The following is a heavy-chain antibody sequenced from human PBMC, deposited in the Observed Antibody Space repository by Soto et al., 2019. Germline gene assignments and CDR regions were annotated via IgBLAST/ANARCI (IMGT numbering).Heavy chain of an antibody. J-gene: IGHJ6*02. Sequence: GGSLRLSCAASGFTFSSYAMHWVRQAPGKGLEWVAVISYDGSNKYYADSVKGRFTISRDNSKNTLYLQMNSLRAEDTAVYYCARGKGIAAAGMNYYYGMDVWGQGTTVTVSS. D-gene: IGHD6-13*01. V-gene: IGHV3-30-3*01. CDR2: ISYDGSNK. CDR1: GFTFSSYA. CDR3: ARGKGIAAAGMNYYYGMDV.